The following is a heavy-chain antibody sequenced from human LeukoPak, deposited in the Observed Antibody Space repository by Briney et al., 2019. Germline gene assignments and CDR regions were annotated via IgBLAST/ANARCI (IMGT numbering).Heavy chain of an antibody. CDR2: ISSSSSYI. CDR3: AKGILGEYQLLYERIRGSDAFDI. J-gene: IGHJ3*02. V-gene: IGHV3-21*04. D-gene: IGHD2-2*02. CDR1: GFTFSSYS. Sequence: PGGSLRLSCAASGFTFSSYSMNWVRQAPGKGLEWVSSISSSSSYIYYADSVKGRFTISRDNSKNTLYLQMNSLRAEDTAVYYRAKGILGEYQLLYERIRGSDAFDIWGQGTMVTVSS.